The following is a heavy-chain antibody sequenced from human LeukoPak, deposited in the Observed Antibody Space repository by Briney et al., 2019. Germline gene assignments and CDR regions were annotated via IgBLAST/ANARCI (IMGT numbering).Heavy chain of an antibody. J-gene: IGHJ4*02. CDR1: GFTFSSYA. CDR2: ISSNGGST. V-gene: IGHV3-64*01. CDR3: AAATYGGFDY. Sequence: GGSLRLSCAASGFTFSSYAMSWVRQAPGKGLEYVSAISSNGGSTSYANSVKGRFTISRDNSKNTLYLQMGSLRAEDMAVYYCAAATYGGFDYWGQGTLVTVSS. D-gene: IGHD3-16*01.